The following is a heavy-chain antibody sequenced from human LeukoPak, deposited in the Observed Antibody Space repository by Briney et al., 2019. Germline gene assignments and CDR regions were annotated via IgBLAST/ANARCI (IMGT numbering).Heavy chain of an antibody. V-gene: IGHV4-34*01. CDR2: INHSGST. CDR3: ARGGSPSLRAGPYDY. J-gene: IGHJ4*02. Sequence: PETLSLTCAVYGGSFSGYYWSWIRQPPGKGLEWIGEINHSGSTNYNPSLKSRVTISVDTSKNQFSLKLSSVTAADTAVYYCARGGSPSLRAGPYDYWGQGTLVTVSS. CDR1: GGSFSGYY. D-gene: IGHD4-17*01.